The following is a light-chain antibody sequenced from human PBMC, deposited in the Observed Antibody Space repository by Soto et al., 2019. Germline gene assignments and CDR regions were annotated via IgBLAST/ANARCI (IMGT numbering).Light chain of an antibody. CDR2: DAS. V-gene: IGKV3-11*01. J-gene: IGKJ4*01. Sequence: EIVLTQSPATLSLSPGERATLSCRASQSVSSYLAWYQQKPGQAPRLLIYDASNRATGIPARFSGSGSGTDFTLTSSSRGPEDFAVYYCQQRSNWLTFGGGTKVEIK. CDR3: QQRSNWLT. CDR1: QSVSSY.